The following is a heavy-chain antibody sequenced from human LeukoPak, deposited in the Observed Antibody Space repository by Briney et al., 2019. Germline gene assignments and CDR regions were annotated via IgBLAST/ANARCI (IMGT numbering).Heavy chain of an antibody. J-gene: IGHJ4*02. CDR2: IRSKAHGGTT. CDR1: GFTFGDYA. D-gene: IGHD6-19*01. V-gene: IGHV3-49*04. CDR3: AKTITVAGYYFDY. Sequence: GGSLRLSCIVSGFTFGDYAMNWVRQAPGKGLEWVGFIRSKAHGGTTEYAASVKGRFTISRDDSKSIAYLQMNSLKTEDTAVYYCAKTITVAGYYFDYWGQGTLVTVSS.